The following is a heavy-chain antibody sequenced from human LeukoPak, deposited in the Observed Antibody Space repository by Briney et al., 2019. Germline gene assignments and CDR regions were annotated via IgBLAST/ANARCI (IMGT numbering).Heavy chain of an antibody. CDR2: INPRNDNI. CDR3: VRWYDYGEKRLDP. V-gene: IGHV1-8*02. D-gene: IGHD4/OR15-4a*01. J-gene: IGHJ5*02. Sequence: ASVIVSCQASGYPFTAFIISWVRQAPGQALEWMGRINPRNDNIDYARKFQGRLTMTTNTSLGAAYMELSSLTSEDTATYYCVRWYDYGEKRLDPWGHGTLVIVSS. CDR1: GYPFTAFI.